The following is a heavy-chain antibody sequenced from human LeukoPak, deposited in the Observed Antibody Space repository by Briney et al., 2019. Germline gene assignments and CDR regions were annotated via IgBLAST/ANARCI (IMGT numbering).Heavy chain of an antibody. CDR1: GYTFTSYD. CDR2: MNPNSGNT. J-gene: IGHJ4*02. Sequence: ASVKVSCKASGYTFTSYDINWVRQATGQGLEWMGWMNPNSGNTGYAQKFQGRVTITRNTSISTAYMELSSLRSEDTAVYYCARGPLPYYDILTGYNYFDYWGQGTLVTVSS. V-gene: IGHV1-8*03. D-gene: IGHD3-9*01. CDR3: ARGPLPYYDILTGYNYFDY.